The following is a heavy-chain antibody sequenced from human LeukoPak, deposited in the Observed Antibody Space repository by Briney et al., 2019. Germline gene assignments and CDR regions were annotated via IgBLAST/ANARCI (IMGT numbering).Heavy chain of an antibody. CDR2: MYYSGST. CDR3: VRRMVGAIRPFDY. Sequence: PSQTLSLTCTVSGGSISSGDYYWSWLRQPPGKGLEWIGYMYYSGSTYYNPSLESRVTISVDTSKNQFSLKLSSVTAADTAVYYCVRRMVGAIRPFDYWGQGTLVTVSS. V-gene: IGHV4-30-4*01. CDR1: GGSISSGDYY. J-gene: IGHJ4*02. D-gene: IGHD1-26*01.